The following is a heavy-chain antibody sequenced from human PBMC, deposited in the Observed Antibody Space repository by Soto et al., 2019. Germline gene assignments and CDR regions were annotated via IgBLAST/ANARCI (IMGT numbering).Heavy chain of an antibody. D-gene: IGHD3-22*01. V-gene: IGHV4-31*03. CDR2: IYYIGST. CDR3: ARIDSSGYYYGYYFDY. J-gene: IGHJ4*02. Sequence: SETLSLTCTVSGGSISSGGYYWSWIRHHPGKGLEWIGYIYYIGSTYYNPSLKSRVTISVDTSKNQFSLKLSSVTAADTAVYYCARIDSSGYYYGYYFDYWGQGPLVTVSS. CDR1: GGSISSGGYY.